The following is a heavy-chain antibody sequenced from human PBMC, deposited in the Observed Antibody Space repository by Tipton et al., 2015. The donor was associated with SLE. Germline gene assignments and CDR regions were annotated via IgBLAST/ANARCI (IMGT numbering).Heavy chain of an antibody. CDR3: ARRRAATGLFSERGWFDP. CDR2: IFHTGST. Sequence: TLSLTCTVYGGSITSSSYYWAWIRQSPGEGVEWIGTIFHTGSTYRNPSLKSRVTMSVDTSKNQFSLRLSSVTAADTAVYYCARRRAATGLFSERGWFDPWGQGALVTVSS. J-gene: IGHJ5*02. D-gene: IGHD6-25*01. V-gene: IGHV4-39*01. CDR1: GGSITSSSYY.